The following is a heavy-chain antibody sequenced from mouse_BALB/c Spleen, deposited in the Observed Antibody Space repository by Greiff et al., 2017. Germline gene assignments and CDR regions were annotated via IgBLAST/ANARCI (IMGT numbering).Heavy chain of an antibody. V-gene: IGHV5-6-5*01. J-gene: IGHJ4*01. D-gene: IGHD1-1*01. CDR1: GFTFSSYA. Sequence: EVQLVESGGGLVKPGGSLKLSCAASGFTFSSYAMSWVRQTPEKRLEWVASISSGGSTYYPDSVKGRFTISRDNARNILYLQMSSLRSEDTAMYYCAREGSSYYYYAMDYWGQGTSVTVSS. CDR2: ISSGGST. CDR3: AREGSSYYYYAMDY.